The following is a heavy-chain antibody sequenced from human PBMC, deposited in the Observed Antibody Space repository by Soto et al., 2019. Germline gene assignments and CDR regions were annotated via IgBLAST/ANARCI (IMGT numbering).Heavy chain of an antibody. D-gene: IGHD3-9*01. CDR1: GYTFTSYA. V-gene: IGHV1-18*01. J-gene: IGHJ3*02. CDR3: AREYDILTGHGDAFDI. Sequence: ASVKVSCKASGYTFTSYAMHWVRQAPGQRLEWMGWISAYNGNTNYAQKLQGRVTMTTDTSTSTAYMELRSLRSDDTAVYYCAREYDILTGHGDAFDIWGQGTRVNVAS. CDR2: ISAYNGNT.